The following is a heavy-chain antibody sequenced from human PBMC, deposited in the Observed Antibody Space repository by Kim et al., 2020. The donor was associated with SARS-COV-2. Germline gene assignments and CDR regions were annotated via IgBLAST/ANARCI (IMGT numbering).Heavy chain of an antibody. CDR3: ARDGPYSSSSSSSRYFDL. D-gene: IGHD6-6*01. J-gene: IGHJ2*01. V-gene: IGHV6-1*01. Sequence: SQTLSLTCAISGDSVSSNSAAWNWIRQSPSRGLEWLGRTYYRSKWYNDYAVSVKSRITINPDTSKNQFSLQLNSVTPEDTAVYYCARDGPYSSSSSSSRYFDLWGRGTLVTVSS. CDR2: TYYRSKWYN. CDR1: GDSVSSNSAA.